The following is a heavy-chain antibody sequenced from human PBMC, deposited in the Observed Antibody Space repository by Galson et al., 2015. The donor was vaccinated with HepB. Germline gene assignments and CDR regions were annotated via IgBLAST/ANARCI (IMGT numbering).Heavy chain of an antibody. CDR3: TRVPLWFGFDY. D-gene: IGHD3-10*01. Sequence: SLRLSCAASGFTFGDYAMSWFRQAPGKGLEWVGFIRSNAYGGTTVYAASVKGRFTISRDDSKSIAYLQMNSLKTEDTAVYYCTRVPLWFGFDYWGQGTLVTVSS. J-gene: IGHJ4*02. V-gene: IGHV3-49*03. CDR2: IRSNAYGGTT. CDR1: GFTFGDYA.